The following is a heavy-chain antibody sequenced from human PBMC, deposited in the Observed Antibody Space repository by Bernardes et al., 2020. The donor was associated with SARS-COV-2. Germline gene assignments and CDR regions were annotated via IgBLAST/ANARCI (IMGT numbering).Heavy chain of an antibody. Sequence: GGSLRLSCAASGFTFSSHGIHWVRQAPGKGLVWVSRMNSDGSSTSYADSVKGRFTIARDNAKNTLYLQMNSLRAEDTAVYYCALLGIAVAGTGNWFDPWGQGTLVTVSS. V-gene: IGHV3-74*01. CDR2: MNSDGSST. CDR3: ALLGIAVAGTGNWFDP. D-gene: IGHD6-19*01. J-gene: IGHJ5*02. CDR1: GFTFSSHG.